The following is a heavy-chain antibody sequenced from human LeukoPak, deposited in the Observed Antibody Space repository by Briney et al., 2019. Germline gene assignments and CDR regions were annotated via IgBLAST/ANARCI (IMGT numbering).Heavy chain of an antibody. J-gene: IGHJ3*02. V-gene: IGHV1-18*01. CDR1: GYTFTNYG. CDR2: ISAYNGNT. D-gene: IGHD6-13*01. Sequence: ASVKVSCKTSGYTFTNYGISWVRQAPGLGLEWMGWISAYNGNTNYAQKVQGRVTMTTDTSTSTAYMELRSLRFDDTAVYHCARDQSVRLLQTSSTYFKHVFAIWGQGSMVTVSS. CDR3: ARDQSVRLLQTSSTYFKHVFAI.